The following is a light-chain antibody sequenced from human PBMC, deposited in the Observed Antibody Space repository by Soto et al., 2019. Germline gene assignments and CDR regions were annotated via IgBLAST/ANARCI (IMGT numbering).Light chain of an antibody. Sequence: IVMTQSPATLSVSPGERATLSCRASQSVSSNLAWYQQKPGQAPRLLIYGASTRATGSPARFSGSGSGTEFTLTIRSLQSEDFAVYYCQQYNNWPPWTFGQGTKVEIK. CDR3: QQYNNWPPWT. V-gene: IGKV3-15*01. CDR2: GAS. J-gene: IGKJ1*01. CDR1: QSVSSN.